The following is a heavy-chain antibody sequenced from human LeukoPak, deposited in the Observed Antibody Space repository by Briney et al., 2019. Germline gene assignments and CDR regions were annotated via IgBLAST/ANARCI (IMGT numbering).Heavy chain of an antibody. Sequence: ASVKVSCKASGYPFIDYYLHWVRQAPGQGLEWMGCINPNTGDTNSAQNFQGRVIMTRDTSITTAYMELSRLKSDDTALYYCASKGAGHCYDASCMGSFDLWGQVTTVAVSS. CDR1: GYPFIDYY. J-gene: IGHJ3*01. CDR3: ASKGAGHCYDASCMGSFDL. V-gene: IGHV1-2*02. D-gene: IGHD2-15*01. CDR2: INPNTGDT.